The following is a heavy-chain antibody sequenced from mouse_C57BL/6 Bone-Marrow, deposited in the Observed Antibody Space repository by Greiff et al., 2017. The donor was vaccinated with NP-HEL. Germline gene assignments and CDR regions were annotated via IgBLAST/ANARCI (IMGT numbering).Heavy chain of an antibody. CDR3: AREGDWRAWFAY. J-gene: IGHJ3*01. Sequence: QVQLQQPGAELVKPGASVKMSCKASGYTFTSYWITWVKQRPGQGLEWIGDIYPGSGSTNYNEKFKSKATLTVDTSSSTAYMQLSSLTSEDSAVYYCAREGDWRAWFAYWGQGTLVTVSA. CDR1: GYTFTSYW. V-gene: IGHV1-55*01. D-gene: IGHD2-13*01. CDR2: IYPGSGST.